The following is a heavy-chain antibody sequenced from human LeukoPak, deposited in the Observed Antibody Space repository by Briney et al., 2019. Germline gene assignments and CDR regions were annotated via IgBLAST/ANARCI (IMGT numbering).Heavy chain of an antibody. V-gene: IGHV1-69*05. CDR1: GGTFSSYA. Sequence: GSSVKVSCKASGGTFSSYAISWVRQAPGQGLEWMGGIIPIFGTANYAQKFQGRVTITTDESTSTAYMELSSLRSEDTAVYYCARDGRYCSSTSCPHGIDYWGQGTLVTVSS. D-gene: IGHD2-2*01. CDR2: IIPIFGTA. J-gene: IGHJ4*02. CDR3: ARDGRYCSSTSCPHGIDY.